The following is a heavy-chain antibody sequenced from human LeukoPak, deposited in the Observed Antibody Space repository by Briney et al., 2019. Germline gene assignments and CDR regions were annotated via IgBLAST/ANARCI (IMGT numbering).Heavy chain of an antibody. CDR1: GGSISSSSYY. J-gene: IGHJ5*02. Sequence: SETLSLTCTVSGGSISSSSYYWGWIRQPPGKGLEWIGSIYYSGSTYYNPSLKSRVTISVDTPKNQFSLKLSSVTAADTAVYYCARLSIAAERIDPWGQGTLVTVSS. CDR2: IYYSGST. D-gene: IGHD6-6*01. V-gene: IGHV4-39*01. CDR3: ARLSIAAERIDP.